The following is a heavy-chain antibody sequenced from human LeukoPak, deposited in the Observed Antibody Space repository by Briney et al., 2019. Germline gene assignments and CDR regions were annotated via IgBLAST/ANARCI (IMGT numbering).Heavy chain of an antibody. CDR3: ARDYADYVGYFFFDY. D-gene: IGHD4-17*01. Sequence: GGSLRLSCAASGFTFNNYAMNGVRQAPGKGLEWVSSMSGGGETTYYADSAKGRFTISRDNSQNTVYLQMNSLRAEDTAVYYCARDYADYVGYFFFDYWGQGTLVTVSS. J-gene: IGHJ4*02. V-gene: IGHV3-23*01. CDR2: MSGGGETT. CDR1: GFTFNNYA.